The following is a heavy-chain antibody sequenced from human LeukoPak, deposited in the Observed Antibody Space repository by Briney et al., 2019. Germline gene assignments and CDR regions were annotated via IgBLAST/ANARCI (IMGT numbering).Heavy chain of an antibody. CDR3: ARLRNAHHRIRALYYFDY. CDR1: GGSISSSSYY. V-gene: IGHV4-39*01. J-gene: IGHJ4*02. CDR2: LYYSGNT. D-gene: IGHD1-1*01. Sequence: SETLSLTCTVSGGSISSSSYYWGWIRQPPGKGLEWIGSLYYSGNTYYNPSLKSRVTIFVDTSKNQFSLKLSSVTAADTAVFLCARLRNAHHRIRALYYFDYWGQGTLVTVSS.